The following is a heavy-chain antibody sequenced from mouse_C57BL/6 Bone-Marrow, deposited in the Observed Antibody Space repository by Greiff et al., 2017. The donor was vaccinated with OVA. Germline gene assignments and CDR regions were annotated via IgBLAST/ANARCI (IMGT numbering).Heavy chain of an antibody. CDR3: ARDYYYGSSYDAMDY. D-gene: IGHD1-1*01. CDR2: SRNKANDYTT. V-gene: IGHV7-1*01. Sequence: EVKLVESGGGLVQSGRSLRLSCATSGFTFSDFYMEWVRQAPGKGLEWIAASRNKANDYTTEYSASVKGRFIVSRDTSQSILYHQMNALRAEDTAIYYCARDYYYGSSYDAMDYWGQGTSVTVSS. CDR1: GFTFSDFY. J-gene: IGHJ4*01.